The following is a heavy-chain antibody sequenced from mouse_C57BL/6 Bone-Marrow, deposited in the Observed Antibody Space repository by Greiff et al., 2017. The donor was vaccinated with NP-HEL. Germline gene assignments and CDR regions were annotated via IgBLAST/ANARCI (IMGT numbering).Heavy chain of an antibody. Sequence: VQLQQSGPGLVQPSQSLSITCTVSGFSLTSYGVHWVRQSPGKGLEWLGVIWRGGSTDYNAAFISRLSISKDNSKSQVCFKSNMLQADDTAIYYCASLRSWGQGTTLTVSS. D-gene: IGHD1-1*01. J-gene: IGHJ2*01. V-gene: IGHV2-2*01. CDR3: ASLRS. CDR1: GFSLTSYG. CDR2: IWRGGST.